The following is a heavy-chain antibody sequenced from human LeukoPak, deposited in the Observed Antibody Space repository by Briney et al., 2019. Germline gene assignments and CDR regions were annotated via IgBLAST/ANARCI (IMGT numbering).Heavy chain of an antibody. D-gene: IGHD6-19*01. J-gene: IGHJ3*02. V-gene: IGHV3-23*01. CDR3: VRNDAKFRIAVAGSGAFDI. CDR1: GFTFSSYA. CDR2: ISGSGGST. Sequence: GGSLRLSCAASGFTFSSYAMSWVRQAPGEGLEWVSAISGSGGSTYYADSVKGRFTISRDNSKNTLYLQMNSLRVEDTAVYSCVRNDAKFRIAVAGSGAFDIWGLGTMVTVSS.